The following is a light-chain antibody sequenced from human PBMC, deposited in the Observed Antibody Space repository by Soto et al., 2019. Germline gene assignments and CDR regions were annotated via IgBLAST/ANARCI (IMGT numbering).Light chain of an antibody. CDR1: QSVSSK. Sequence: EMVVTKSPATLSVSPGERATLSCRASQSVSSKLAWYQQKPGQAPRLLIYGASSRATGIPDRFSGSGSGTDFTLTISRLEPEDFAVYYCQQYCSSIPFGGGTKVDI. V-gene: IGKV3-20*01. CDR3: QQYCSSIP. J-gene: IGKJ4*01. CDR2: GAS.